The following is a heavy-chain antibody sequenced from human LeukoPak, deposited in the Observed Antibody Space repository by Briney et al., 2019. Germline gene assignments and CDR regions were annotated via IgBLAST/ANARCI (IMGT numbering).Heavy chain of an antibody. V-gene: IGHV1-69*05. Sequence: ASVKVSCKASGGTFSSYAISWVRQAPGQGLEWMGRIIPIFGTANYAQKFQGRVTITTDESTSTAYMELSSLRSEDTAVYYCARDRGSGWLPYYFDYWGQGTPVTVSS. CDR3: ARDRGSGWLPYYFDY. J-gene: IGHJ4*02. CDR1: GGTFSSYA. CDR2: IIPIFGTA. D-gene: IGHD6-19*01.